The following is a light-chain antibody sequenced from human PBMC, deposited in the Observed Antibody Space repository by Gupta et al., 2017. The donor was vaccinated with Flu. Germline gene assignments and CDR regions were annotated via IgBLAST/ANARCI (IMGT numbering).Light chain of an antibody. CDR1: HSVSSN. CDR3: RQKNNWQQT. CDR2: GAS. V-gene: IGKV3-15*01. Sequence: EIVMTQSPATLSVSPGERATRSCRASHSVSSNLAWYQQKPGQAPRLLIYGASTRATGIPARSSGSGSGTEFTLTISSRQSEDFAVYYCRQKNNWQQTFGQGTKVEIK. J-gene: IGKJ2*01.